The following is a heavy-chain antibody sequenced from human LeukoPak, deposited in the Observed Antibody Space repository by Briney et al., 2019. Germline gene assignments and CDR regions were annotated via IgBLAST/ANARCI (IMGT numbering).Heavy chain of an antibody. J-gene: IGHJ3*02. CDR1: GYTFTSYY. Sequence: ASVKVSCKASGYTFTSYYMHWVRQAPGQRFEWMGIINPSGGSTSYAQKFQGRVTVTRDTSTSTVYMDLRSLRSEDTAVYYCARPLAPVMLNAFDIWGQGTMITVSS. CDR3: ARPLAPVMLNAFDI. CDR2: INPSGGST. D-gene: IGHD3-16*01. V-gene: IGHV1-46*01.